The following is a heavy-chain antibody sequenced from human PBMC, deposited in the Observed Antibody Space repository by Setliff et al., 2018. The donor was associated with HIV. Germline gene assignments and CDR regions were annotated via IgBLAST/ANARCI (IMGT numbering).Heavy chain of an antibody. V-gene: IGHV5-51*01. D-gene: IGHD3-10*01. Sequence: PGESLKISCTGSGYGFSNHWIGWVRQMPGRGLEWMGIIYPQDSDTRYSPSFEGHVTISADRSRNTAYLQWTALKASDTATYYCARHTIDISLLVVQDPGPFDIWGRGTMVTVS. CDR1: GYGFSNHW. J-gene: IGHJ3*02. CDR2: IYPQDSDT. CDR3: ARHTIDISLLVVQDPGPFDI.